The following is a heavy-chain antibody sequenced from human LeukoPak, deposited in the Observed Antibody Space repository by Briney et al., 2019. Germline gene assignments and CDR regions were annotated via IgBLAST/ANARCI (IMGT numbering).Heavy chain of an antibody. CDR3: ATESPSTVTRDYYYYMDV. CDR2: FDPEDGET. V-gene: IGHV1-24*01. Sequence: GSSVKVSCKVSGYTLTELSMHWVRQAPGKGLEWMGGFDPEDGETIYAQKFQGRVTMTEDTSTDTAYMELSSLRSEDTAVYYCATESPSTVTRDYYYYMDVWGKGTTVTVSS. J-gene: IGHJ6*03. CDR1: GYTLTELS. D-gene: IGHD4-17*01.